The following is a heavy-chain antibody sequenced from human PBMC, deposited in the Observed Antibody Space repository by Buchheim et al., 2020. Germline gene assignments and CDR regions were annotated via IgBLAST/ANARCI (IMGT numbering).Heavy chain of an antibody. V-gene: IGHV3-21*01. J-gene: IGHJ3*02. CDR3: ARGEYGGEPKEDAFDI. CDR2: ISASGAYM. Sequence: EQLVESGGGLVKPGGSLRVSCTGSGFTLSDFTIHWVRQAPGKGLEWVSGISASGAYMFYADSVKGRFAVSRDNAKDAVFLQMDSLRGEDTAVYYCARGEYGGEPKEDAFDIWGQGT. CDR1: GFTLSDFT. D-gene: IGHD3-16*01.